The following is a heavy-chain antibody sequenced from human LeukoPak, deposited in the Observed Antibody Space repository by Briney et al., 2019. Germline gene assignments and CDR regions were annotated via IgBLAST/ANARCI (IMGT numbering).Heavy chain of an antibody. CDR2: LYIGGNT. V-gene: IGHV3-53*01. J-gene: IGHJ4*02. CDR1: GLTVNNNY. CDR3: AIDPNWGTHS. Sequence: GGSLRLSCAASGLTVNNNYMNWVRQAPGKGLEWVSALYIGGNTYCADSVRGRFTISRDNSKNALYLQMNSLRVEDTAVYYCAIDPNWGTHSWGQGVLVTVSS. D-gene: IGHD7-27*01.